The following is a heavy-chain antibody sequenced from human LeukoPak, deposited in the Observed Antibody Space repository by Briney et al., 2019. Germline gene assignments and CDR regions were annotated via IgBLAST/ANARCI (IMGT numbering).Heavy chain of an antibody. CDR2: TYPGGSDA. CDR1: GYSFTSYW. CDR3: ARGVEVVNYFDY. J-gene: IGHJ4*02. V-gene: IGHV5-51*01. Sequence: GESLKISCKTSGYSFTSYWIGWVRQMPGKGLEWMGITYPGGSDARYSPSFQGQVTISADRSITTAYLQRSSLKASDTAMYYCARGVEVVNYFDYWGQGTLVTVSS. D-gene: IGHD2-15*01.